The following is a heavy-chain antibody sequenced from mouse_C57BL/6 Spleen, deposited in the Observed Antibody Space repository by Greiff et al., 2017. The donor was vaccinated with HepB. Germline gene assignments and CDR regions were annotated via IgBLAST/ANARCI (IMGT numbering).Heavy chain of an antibody. D-gene: IGHD4-1*01. Sequence: QVQLQQPGAELVRPGSSVKLSCKASGYTFTSYWMHWVKQRPIQGLEWIGNIDPSDSETHYNQKFKDKATLTVDKSSSTANMQLSSLTSEDSAVYYCARYWDGSYWYFDVWGTGTTVTGSS. CDR2: IDPSDSET. CDR1: GYTFTSYW. CDR3: ARYWDGSYWYFDV. J-gene: IGHJ1*03. V-gene: IGHV1-52*01.